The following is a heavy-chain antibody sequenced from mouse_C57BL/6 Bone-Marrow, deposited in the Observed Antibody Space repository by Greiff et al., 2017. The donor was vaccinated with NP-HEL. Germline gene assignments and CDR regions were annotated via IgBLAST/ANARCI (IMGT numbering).Heavy chain of an antibody. Sequence: QQSCKASGYTFTSYWMHWVKQRPGRGLEWIGRIDPNSGGTKYNEKFKSKATLTVDKPSSTAYMQLSSLTSEDSAVYYCALGTSSTWGQGTTLTVSS. V-gene: IGHV1-72*01. CDR2: IDPNSGGT. CDR3: ALGTSST. J-gene: IGHJ2*01. CDR1: GYTFTSYW.